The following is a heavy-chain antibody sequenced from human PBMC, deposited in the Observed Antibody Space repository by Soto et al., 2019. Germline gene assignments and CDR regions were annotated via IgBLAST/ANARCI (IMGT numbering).Heavy chain of an antibody. Sequence: SETLSLTCTVSGGSISSYYWSWIRQPPGKGLEWIGYIYYSGSTNYNPSLKSRVTISVDTSKNQFSLKLSSVTAADTAVYYCERHVRFLEWLPDAFDIWGQGTMVTVSS. CDR1: GGSISSYY. CDR3: ERHVRFLEWLPDAFDI. J-gene: IGHJ3*02. V-gene: IGHV4-59*08. D-gene: IGHD3-3*01. CDR2: IYYSGST.